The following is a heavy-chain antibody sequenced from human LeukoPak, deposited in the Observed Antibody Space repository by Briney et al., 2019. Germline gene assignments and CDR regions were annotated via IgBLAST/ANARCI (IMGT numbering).Heavy chain of an antibody. CDR2: ISSDSSYI. Sequence: GGSLRLSCAASGFTFSSYATSWVRQAPGKGLEWVSSISSDSSYIYYADAVHGRFTVSRDNAKYSLYLQMNSLRAEDTAVYYCVRGSYGAYDYWGQGSLVTVSS. CDR3: VRGSYGAYDY. CDR1: GFTFSSYA. D-gene: IGHD4-17*01. J-gene: IGHJ4*02. V-gene: IGHV3-21*01.